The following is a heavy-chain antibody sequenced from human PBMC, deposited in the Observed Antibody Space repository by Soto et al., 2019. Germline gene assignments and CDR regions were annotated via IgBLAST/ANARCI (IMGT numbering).Heavy chain of an antibody. CDR3: ARGIAAADDY. CDR1: GASISSGGYY. D-gene: IGHD6-25*01. Sequence: LSLTCSVSGASISSGGYYWSWIRQHPGKGLEWIGYIYSSGTTYYNPSLKSRVTISIDTSKNQFSLKVSSVTAADTAVYYCARGIAAADDYWGQGTLVTVSS. V-gene: IGHV4-31*02. J-gene: IGHJ4*02. CDR2: IYSSGTT.